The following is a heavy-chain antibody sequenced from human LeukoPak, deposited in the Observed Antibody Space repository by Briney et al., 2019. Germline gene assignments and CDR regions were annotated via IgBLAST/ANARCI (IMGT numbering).Heavy chain of an antibody. J-gene: IGHJ5*02. CDR2: ISDYNGNT. Sequence: GASVKVSCKASAYTFTSYGISWVRQGPGQGLEWMGWISDYNGNTNYAQKLQGRVTMTTDTSTSTAYMELRSLRSDDTAVYYCARDSTGRWFDHWGQGTLVTVSS. CDR3: ARDSTGRWFDH. V-gene: IGHV1-18*01. CDR1: AYTFTSYG.